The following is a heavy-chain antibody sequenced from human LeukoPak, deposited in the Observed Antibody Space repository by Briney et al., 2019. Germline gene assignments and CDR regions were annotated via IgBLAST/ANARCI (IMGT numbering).Heavy chain of an antibody. V-gene: IGHV1-69*13. J-gene: IGHJ1*01. D-gene: IGHD1-26*01. CDR2: IIPIFGTA. Sequence: GASVKVSCKASGGTFSSYAISWVRQAPGQGLEWMGGIIPIFGTANYAQKFQGRVTITADESTSTAYMELSSLRSEDTAVYYCARSGSYLRLRDLQHWGQGTLVTVSS. CDR1: GGTFSSYA. CDR3: ARSGSYLRLRDLQH.